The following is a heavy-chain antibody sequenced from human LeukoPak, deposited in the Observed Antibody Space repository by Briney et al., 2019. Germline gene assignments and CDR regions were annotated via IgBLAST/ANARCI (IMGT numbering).Heavy chain of an antibody. CDR1: DDSISSYY. J-gene: IGHJ4*02. V-gene: IGHV4-59*01. D-gene: IGHD3-22*01. CDR3: AGARDYYDSSGFDY. CDR2: IYYSGST. Sequence: SETLSLTCTVSDDSISSYYWSWIRQPPGKGLEWIGYIYYSGSTNYNPSLKSRVTISVDTSKNQFSLKLSSVTAADTAMYYCAGARDYYDSSGFDYWGQGTLVTVSS.